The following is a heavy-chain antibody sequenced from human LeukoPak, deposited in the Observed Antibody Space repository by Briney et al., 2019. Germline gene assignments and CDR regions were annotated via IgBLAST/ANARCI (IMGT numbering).Heavy chain of an antibody. D-gene: IGHD3-3*01. CDR3: AKGVDFWSGYPIDY. CDR2: IWYDGSNK. V-gene: IGHV3-33*06. CDR1: GFTFSSYG. Sequence: GGSLRLSCAASGFTFSSYGTHWVRQAPGKGLEWVAVIWYDGSNKYYADSVKGRFTISRDNSKNTLYLQMNSLRAEDTAVYYCAKGVDFWSGYPIDYWGQGTLVTVSS. J-gene: IGHJ4*02.